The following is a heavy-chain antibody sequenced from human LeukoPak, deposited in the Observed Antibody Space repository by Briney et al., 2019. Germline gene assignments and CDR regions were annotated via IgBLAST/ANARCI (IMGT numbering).Heavy chain of an antibody. CDR3: AREGVFGEDWFDP. V-gene: IGHV1-69*13. J-gene: IGHJ5*02. CDR1: GGTFSSYA. Sequence: EASVKLSCTASGGTFSSYAISWVRQAPGQGLEWMGGIIPIFSTANYAQKFQGRVTITADESTSTAYMELSSLRSEDTAVYYCAREGVFGEDWFDPWGQGTLVTVSS. CDR2: IIPIFSTA. D-gene: IGHD2-21*01.